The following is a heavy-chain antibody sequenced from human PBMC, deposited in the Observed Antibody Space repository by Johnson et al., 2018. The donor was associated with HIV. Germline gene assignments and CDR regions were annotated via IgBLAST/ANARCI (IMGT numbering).Heavy chain of an antibody. D-gene: IGHD6-6*01. CDR1: GFTFDDYG. Sequence: VQLVESGGGVVRPGGSLRLSCAASGFTFDDYGMSWVRQAPGKGLEWVSGINWNGGSTGYADSVKGRFTISRDNTKNSLYLQMNSLRAEDTAVYYCAKDRRTYSSSADAVDIWGQGTMVTVSS. J-gene: IGHJ3*02. V-gene: IGHV3-20*04. CDR3: AKDRRTYSSSADAVDI. CDR2: INWNGGST.